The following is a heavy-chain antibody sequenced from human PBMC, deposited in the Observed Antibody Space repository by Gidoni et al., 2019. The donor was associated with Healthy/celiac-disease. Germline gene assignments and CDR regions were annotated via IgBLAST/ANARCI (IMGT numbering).Heavy chain of an antibody. CDR2: LYYSGST. D-gene: IGHD3-22*01. Sequence: LYYSGSTYYNPSLKSRVTISVDTSKNQFSLKLSSVTAADTAVYYCASLPPGGYYDSSGYYYWGQGTLVTVSS. V-gene: IGHV4-39*01. J-gene: IGHJ4*02. CDR3: ASLPPGGYYDSSGYYY.